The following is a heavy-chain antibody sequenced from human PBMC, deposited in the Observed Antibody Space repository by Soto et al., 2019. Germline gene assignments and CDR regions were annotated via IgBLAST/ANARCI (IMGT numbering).Heavy chain of an antibody. CDR2: IYPGDSDA. J-gene: IGHJ4*02. D-gene: IGHD3-10*01. V-gene: IGHV5-51*01. Sequence: GESLKRSCYVSCDHFVIYCSGCVRQLPGKGLEWMGTIYPGDSDATYSPSFQGQVTISADKSIRTAYLQWGSLKASDTAIYYCARQNYYGRRYFDYWGQGTLVTVSS. CDR3: ARQNYYGRRYFDY. CDR1: CDHFVIYC.